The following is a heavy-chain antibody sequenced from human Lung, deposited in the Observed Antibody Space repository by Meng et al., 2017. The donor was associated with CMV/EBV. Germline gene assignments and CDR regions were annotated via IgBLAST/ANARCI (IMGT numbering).Heavy chain of an antibody. V-gene: IGHV3-73*01. CDR1: GFSGSG. CDR3: TKDWSHAMDV. Sequence: GESLKISWAGSGFSGSGIHWVRQASGKGLEWVGHSRSKDFSYATEFAASVKGRFTISRDESKNTAHLQMNSLKTKDTAVYYCTKDWSHAMDVWGQGTTVTVSS. J-gene: IGHJ6*02. CDR2: SRSKDFSYAT. D-gene: IGHD1-1*01.